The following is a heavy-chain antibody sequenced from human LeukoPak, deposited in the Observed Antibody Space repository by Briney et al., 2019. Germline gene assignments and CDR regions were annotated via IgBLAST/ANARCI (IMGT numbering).Heavy chain of an antibody. J-gene: IGHJ4*02. V-gene: IGHV3-48*03. Sequence: PGGSLRLSCAASGFTFSSYEMNWVRQAPGKGPEWVSYIPSSGSPIYYADSVKGRFTISRDNAKNSLYLPMNSLRAEDTALYYCTRAVSGKSLDFWGQGTLVTVSS. D-gene: IGHD6-19*01. CDR2: IPSSGSPI. CDR1: GFTFSSYE. CDR3: TRAVSGKSLDF.